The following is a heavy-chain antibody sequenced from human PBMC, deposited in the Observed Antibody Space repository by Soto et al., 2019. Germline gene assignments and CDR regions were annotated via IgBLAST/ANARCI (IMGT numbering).Heavy chain of an antibody. J-gene: IGHJ4*02. CDR3: ARDRMYRGAYHDY. Sequence: ASVKVSCKASGYTFSNFGINWVRQAPGQGLEWMGWITPYNGNANYAQKYQDRLTVTTDTSTNTAYLELRSLRSDDTAVYFCARDRMYRGAYHDYWGQGTRVTVSS. CDR1: GYTFSNFG. V-gene: IGHV1-18*04. CDR2: ITPYNGNA. D-gene: IGHD1-26*01.